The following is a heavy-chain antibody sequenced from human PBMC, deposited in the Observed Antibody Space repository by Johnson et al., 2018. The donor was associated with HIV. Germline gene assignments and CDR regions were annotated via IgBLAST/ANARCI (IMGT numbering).Heavy chain of an antibody. CDR2: ISYDGSNK. CDR1: GFTFSSYG. D-gene: IGHD6-6*01. V-gene: IGHV3-30*03. CDR3: ATSGLTLGSSSSHAFVI. J-gene: IGHJ3*02. Sequence: VQLLESGGGVVQPGRSLRLSCAASGFTFSSYGMHWVRQAPGKGLEWVAVISYDGSNKYYADSVKGRFTISRDNSKNTLYLQMNSLRAEDTAMYYCATSGLTLGSSSSHAFVIWGQGTMVTVSS.